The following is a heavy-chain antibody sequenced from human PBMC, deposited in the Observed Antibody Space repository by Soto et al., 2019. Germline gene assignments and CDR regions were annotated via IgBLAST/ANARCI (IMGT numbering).Heavy chain of an antibody. J-gene: IGHJ6*03. V-gene: IGHV1-58*02. D-gene: IGHD2-2*01. CDR3: AAVPPSTSRYPPYYYYMDV. CDR1: GFTFTSSA. Sequence: SVKVSCKASGFTFTSSAMQWVRQARGQRLERKGWIVVGSGNTNYAQKFKERVTITRDMSTSTAYMELSSLRSEDTAVYCCAAVPPSTSRYPPYYYYMDVWGKGTTVTVSS. CDR2: IVVGSGNT.